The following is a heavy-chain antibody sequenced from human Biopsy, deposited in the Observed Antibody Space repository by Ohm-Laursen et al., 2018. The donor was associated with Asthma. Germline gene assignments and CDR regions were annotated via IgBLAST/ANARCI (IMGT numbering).Heavy chain of an antibody. Sequence: SETLSLTCSVSGGSVSSDKYYWSWIRQPPGKGLEWIAYIFYSGATNYNPALRSRVAQSIDTSKSQFSLRLNSLSAADTAVYYCARGTIVAGIDYWGWGTLVTVSS. CDR1: GGSVSSDKYY. CDR2: IFYSGAT. CDR3: ARGTIVAGIDY. J-gene: IGHJ4*02. D-gene: IGHD5-12*01. V-gene: IGHV4-61*01.